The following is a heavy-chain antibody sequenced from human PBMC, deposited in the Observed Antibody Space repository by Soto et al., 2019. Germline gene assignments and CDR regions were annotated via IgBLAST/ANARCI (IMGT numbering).Heavy chain of an antibody. J-gene: IGHJ4*02. D-gene: IGHD6-13*01. CDR1: GYTFTSYD. Sequence: ASVKVSCKASGYTFTSYDINWVRQDTGQGLEWMGWMNPNSGNTGYAQKFQGRVTMTRNTSISTAYMELSSLRSEDTAVYYCARGRYSSSPGLFDYWGQGTLVTVSS. V-gene: IGHV1-8*01. CDR2: MNPNSGNT. CDR3: ARGRYSSSPGLFDY.